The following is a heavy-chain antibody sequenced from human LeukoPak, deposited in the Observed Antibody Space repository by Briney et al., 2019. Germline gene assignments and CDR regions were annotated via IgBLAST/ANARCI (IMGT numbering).Heavy chain of an antibody. V-gene: IGHV3-23*01. CDR1: GFTFSSYA. CDR3: AKERYYGSGSYYKVNWFDP. CDR2: ISGSGGST. Sequence: GGSLRLSCAASGFTFSSYAMSWVRQAPGKGLEWVSAISGSGGSTYYADSVKGRFTISRDNSKNTLYLQMNSLRAEDTDVYYCAKERYYGSGSYYKVNWFDPWGQGTLVTVSS. J-gene: IGHJ5*02. D-gene: IGHD3-10*01.